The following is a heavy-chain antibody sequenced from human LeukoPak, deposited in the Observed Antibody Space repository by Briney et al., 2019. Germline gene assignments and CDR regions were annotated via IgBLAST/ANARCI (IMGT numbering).Heavy chain of an antibody. CDR2: ISWNSGSI. CDR3: AKDSSAIYSSSWYVD. V-gene: IGHV3-9*01. D-gene: IGHD6-13*01. J-gene: IGHJ4*02. CDR1: GFTFDDYA. Sequence: PGGSLRLSCAASGFTFDDYAMHWVRQAPGKGLEWVSGISWNSGSIGYADSVKGRFTISRDNAKNSLYLQMNSLRAEDTALYYCAKDSSAIYSSSWYVDWGQGTLVTVSS.